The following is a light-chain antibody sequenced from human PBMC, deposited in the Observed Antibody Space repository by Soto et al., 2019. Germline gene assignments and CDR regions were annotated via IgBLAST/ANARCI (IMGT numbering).Light chain of an antibody. J-gene: IGLJ2*01. CDR3: GSYGGSSKGVV. Sequence: QSALTQPPSASGSPGQSVTISCTGTSSDVGGYNSVSWCQEYPGKAPKLMIYEVSKRPAGVPDRFAGSKSGNTASLTVSGLQAEDEPEYCCGSYGGSSKGVVVGGGTKWAVL. CDR1: SSDVGGYNS. CDR2: EVS. V-gene: IGLV2-8*01.